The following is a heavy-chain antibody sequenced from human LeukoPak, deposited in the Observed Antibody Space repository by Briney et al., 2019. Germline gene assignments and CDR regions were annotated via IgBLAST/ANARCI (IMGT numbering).Heavy chain of an antibody. CDR3: AGSEAYCGGDCYSVY. J-gene: IGHJ4*01. CDR2: IYYSGST. V-gene: IGHV4-59*01. Sequence: SETLTHICTVSGGSISSYYWSWIGQPPGKGLEWIGYIYYSGSTNYNPSLKSRVTISVDTSKNQFSLKLSSVTAADTAVYYCAGSEAYCGGDCYSVYWGHGTLVTVSS. D-gene: IGHD2-21*02. CDR1: GGSISSYY.